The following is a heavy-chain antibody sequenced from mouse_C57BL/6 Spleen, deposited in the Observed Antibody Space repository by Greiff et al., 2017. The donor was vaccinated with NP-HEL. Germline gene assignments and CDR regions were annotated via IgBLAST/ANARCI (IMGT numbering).Heavy chain of an antibody. CDR1: GYTFTSYW. CDR2: IHPNSGST. Sequence: QVQLQQPGAELVKPGASVKLSCKASGYTFTSYWMHWVKQRPGQGLEWIGMIHPNSGSTNYNEKFKSKATLTVDKSSSTAYMQLSGLTSEDSAVYYCAREAIYYDYDDAMDYWGQGTSVTVSS. D-gene: IGHD2-4*01. J-gene: IGHJ4*01. CDR3: AREAIYYDYDDAMDY. V-gene: IGHV1-64*01.